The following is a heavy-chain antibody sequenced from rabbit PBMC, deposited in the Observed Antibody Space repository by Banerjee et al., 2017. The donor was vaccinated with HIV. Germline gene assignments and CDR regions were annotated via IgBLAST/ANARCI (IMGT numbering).Heavy chain of an antibody. D-gene: IGHD8-1*01. CDR3: VRSGSYAGNRYTTRLDL. V-gene: IGHV1S40*01. CDR2: IDTDSSGGS. Sequence: QSLEESGGDLVKPGASLTLTCTASGFSFSSNAMCWVRQAPGKGLEWIACIDTDSSGGSAYASWAKGRFTISRSTSLNTVDLQMTSLTAADTATYFCVRSGSYAGNRYTTRLDLWGQGTLVTVS. J-gene: IGHJ3*01. CDR1: GFSFSSNA.